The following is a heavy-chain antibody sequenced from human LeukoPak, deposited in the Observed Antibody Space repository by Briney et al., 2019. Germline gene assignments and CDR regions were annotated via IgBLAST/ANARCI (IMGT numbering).Heavy chain of an antibody. CDR2: ISYDGSNK. V-gene: IGHV3-30*04. D-gene: IGHD3-10*01. CDR1: GFTFSSYA. J-gene: IGHJ4*02. Sequence: GGSLRLSCAASGFTFSSYAMHWVRQAPGKGLEWVAVISYDGSNKYYADSVKGRFTISRDNSKNTLYLQMNSLRAEDTAVYYCARARSMVRGVIQGYFDYWGQGTLVTVSS. CDR3: ARARSMVRGVIQGYFDY.